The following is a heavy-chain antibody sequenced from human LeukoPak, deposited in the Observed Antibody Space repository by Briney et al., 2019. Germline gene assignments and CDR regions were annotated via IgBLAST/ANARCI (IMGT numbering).Heavy chain of an antibody. CDR3: ARLSSGSHDY. D-gene: IGHD3-10*01. Sequence: SETLSLTCSVSGGPITSHYWSWMRQSPEKGLEWIAYFYYSGSTTNYNPSLKSRVTISGDTSKNQFSLNLKSVTAADTAVYYCARLSSGSHDYWGRGTLVTVSS. V-gene: IGHV4-59*08. CDR1: GGPITSHY. CDR2: FYYSGSTT. J-gene: IGHJ4*02.